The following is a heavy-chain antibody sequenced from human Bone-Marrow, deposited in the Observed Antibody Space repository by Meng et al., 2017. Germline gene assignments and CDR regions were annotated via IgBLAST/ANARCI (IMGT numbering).Heavy chain of an antibody. Sequence: QVEVVESGGGVVQPGRSLRLSCAASGFTFSSYAMHWVRQAPGKGLEWVAVISYDGSNKYYADSVKGRFTISRDNSKNTLYLQMNSLRAEDTAVYYCARVVWGYWGQGTLVTVSS. J-gene: IGHJ4*02. V-gene: IGHV3-30*01. CDR2: ISYDGSNK. D-gene: IGHD1-26*01. CDR3: ARVVWGY. CDR1: GFTFSSYA.